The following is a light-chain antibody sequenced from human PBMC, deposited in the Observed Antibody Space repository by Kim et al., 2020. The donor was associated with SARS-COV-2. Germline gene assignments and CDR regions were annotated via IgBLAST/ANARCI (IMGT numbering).Light chain of an antibody. CDR2: AAS. Sequence: ASVGERVTTSCLASQGIANTCASYPQKPGKIPQVLIYAASTLQSGVPSRFSGSGAGTEFTLAIGSLQTEDVATFSCQKYNSAPWTFGPGTKMDIK. CDR1: QGIANT. CDR3: QKYNSAPWT. J-gene: IGKJ1*01. V-gene: IGKV1-27*01.